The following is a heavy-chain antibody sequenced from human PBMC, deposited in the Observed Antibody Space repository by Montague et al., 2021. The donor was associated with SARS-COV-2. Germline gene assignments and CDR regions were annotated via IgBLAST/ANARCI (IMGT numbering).Heavy chain of an antibody. CDR3: ARGGSWLYYFDY. CDR1: GDSVSSNRAA. Sequence: CAISGDSVSSNRAAWNWIRQSPSRGLEWLGGTYYRSKWYNDYAVSVKSRITINPDTSKDQFSLQLNSVTPEDTAVYYCARGGSWLYYFDYWGQGTLVTVSS. J-gene: IGHJ4*02. CDR2: TYYRSKWYN. D-gene: IGHD6-13*01. V-gene: IGHV6-1*01.